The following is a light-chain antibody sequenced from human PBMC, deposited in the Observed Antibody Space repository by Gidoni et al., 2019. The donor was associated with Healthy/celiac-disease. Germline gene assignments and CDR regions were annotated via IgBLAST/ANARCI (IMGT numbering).Light chain of an antibody. J-gene: IGKJ1*01. Sequence: EMVLTQSPGTLSWSPGERATRSCRASQGVSSSYLAWYQQKPGQAPRLLIYGASSRATGIPDRFSGSESGTDFTLTIHRLEPEDFAVYYWQQYRSSPRTFGQGTKVEI. CDR3: QQYRSSPRT. CDR1: QGVSSSY. CDR2: GAS. V-gene: IGKV3-20*01.